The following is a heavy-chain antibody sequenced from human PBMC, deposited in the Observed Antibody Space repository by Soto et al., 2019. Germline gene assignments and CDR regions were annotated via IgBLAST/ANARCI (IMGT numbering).Heavy chain of an antibody. D-gene: IGHD5-12*01. J-gene: IGHJ4*02. CDR3: AAGGGLPRYY. V-gene: IGHV4-30-2*01. Sequence: QVQLQESASGLVKPSQTLSLTCAVSGGSISSGGYSWSWIRQPPGKGLEWIGYIYHSGSTYYNPSLKSRVTISVDRSKNQFSLKLSSVTAADTAVYYCAAGGGLPRYYWGQGTLVTVSS. CDR2: IYHSGST. CDR1: GGSISSGGYS.